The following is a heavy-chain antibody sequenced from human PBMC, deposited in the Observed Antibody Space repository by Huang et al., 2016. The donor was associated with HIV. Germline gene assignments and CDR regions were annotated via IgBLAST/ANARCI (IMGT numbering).Heavy chain of an antibody. V-gene: IGHV3-7*01. CDR2: SKQDESEK. D-gene: IGHD1-7*01. CDR1: TFTFGAYW. CDR3: ATKTAGMDI. J-gene: IGHJ6*02. Sequence: VESGGRSVQPGGSIKLSCVGSTFTFGAYWMSWVRQPPGKGREWVAKSKQDESEKYYVDSVKGRFNISRDNARKVLFLEMDDLRVEDTAIYFCATKTAGMDIWGQGTTVTVSS.